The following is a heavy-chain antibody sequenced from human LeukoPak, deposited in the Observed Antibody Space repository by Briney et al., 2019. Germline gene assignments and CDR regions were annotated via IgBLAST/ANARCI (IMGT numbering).Heavy chain of an antibody. Sequence: SLRLSCAASGFTFDDYAMHRVRQAPGRGLEWVSGISWNSGSIGYADSVKGRFTISRDNAKNSLYLQMNSLRAEDTALYYCAKGYSSGWYYFDYWGQGTLVTVSS. D-gene: IGHD6-19*01. V-gene: IGHV3-9*01. CDR2: ISWNSGSI. CDR3: AKGYSSGWYYFDY. CDR1: GFTFDDYA. J-gene: IGHJ4*02.